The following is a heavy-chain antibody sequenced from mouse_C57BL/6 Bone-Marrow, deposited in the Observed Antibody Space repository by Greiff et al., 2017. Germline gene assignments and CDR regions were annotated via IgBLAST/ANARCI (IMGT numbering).Heavy chain of an antibody. CDR1: GFTFSNYW. CDR2: IRLKSDNYAT. V-gene: IGHV6-3*01. J-gene: IGHJ3*01. D-gene: IGHD1-1*01. CDR3: TAYGSIFAY. Sequence: EVQGVESGGGLVQPGGSMKLSCVASGFTFSNYWMNWVRQSPEKGLEWVAQIRLKSDNYATHYAESVKGRFTISRDDSKSSVYLQMNNLRAEDTGIYYCTAYGSIFAYWGQGTLVTVSA.